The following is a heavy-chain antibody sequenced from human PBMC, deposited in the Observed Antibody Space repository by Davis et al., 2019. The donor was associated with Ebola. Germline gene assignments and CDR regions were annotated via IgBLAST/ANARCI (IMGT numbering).Heavy chain of an antibody. CDR3: AKDKEIAVADLGYYGMDV. D-gene: IGHD6-19*01. CDR2: ISWNSGSI. Sequence: SLKISCAASGFTFDDYAMHWVRQAPGKGLEWVSGISWNSGSIGYADSVKGRFTISRDNAKNSLYLQMNSLRAEDTALYYCAKDKEIAVADLGYYGMDVWGQGTTVTVSS. V-gene: IGHV3-9*01. J-gene: IGHJ6*02. CDR1: GFTFDDYA.